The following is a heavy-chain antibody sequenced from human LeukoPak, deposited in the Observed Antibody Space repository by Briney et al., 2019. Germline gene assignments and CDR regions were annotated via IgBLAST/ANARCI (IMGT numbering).Heavy chain of an antibody. CDR1: GGSISSSSYY. Sequence: KPSETLSLTCTVSGGSISSSSYYWGWIRQPAGKGLEWIGRIHTSGSTNYNPSLKSRVTVSADTSKNQFSLILSSVTAADTAVYYCAREFFWSGYPAWGQGTLVTVSS. J-gene: IGHJ5*02. D-gene: IGHD3-3*01. CDR2: IHTSGST. CDR3: AREFFWSGYPA. V-gene: IGHV4-61*02.